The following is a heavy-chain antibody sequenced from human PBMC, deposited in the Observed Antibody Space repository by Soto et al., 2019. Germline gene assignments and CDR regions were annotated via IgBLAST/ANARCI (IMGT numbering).Heavy chain of an antibody. Sequence: QVTLKESGPTLVKPTQTLTLTCTFSGFSLSTSGVGVGWIRQPPGKALEWLALIYWDDDKRYSPSLKSRLTITKDTSKHQVVLTMTNMDPVDTATYYCAHSRTYYDYVWGSYFPRLYFDYWGQGTLVAVSS. CDR2: IYWDDDK. CDR3: AHSRTYYDYVWGSYFPRLYFDY. D-gene: IGHD3-16*01. CDR1: GFSLSTSGVG. J-gene: IGHJ4*02. V-gene: IGHV2-5*02.